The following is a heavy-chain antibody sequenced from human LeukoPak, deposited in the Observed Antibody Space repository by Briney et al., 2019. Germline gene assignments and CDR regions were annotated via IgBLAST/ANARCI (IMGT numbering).Heavy chain of an antibody. V-gene: IGHV1-8*01. D-gene: IGHD3-9*01. Sequence: ASVKVSCKASGYTFTSYDINWVRQATGQGLEWMGWMNPNSGNTGYAQKFQGRVTMTRNTSISTAYMELSSLRSEDTAVYYCAGGFDWARNDAFDIWGQGTMVTVSS. CDR2: MNPNSGNT. CDR1: GYTFTSYD. CDR3: AGGFDWARNDAFDI. J-gene: IGHJ3*02.